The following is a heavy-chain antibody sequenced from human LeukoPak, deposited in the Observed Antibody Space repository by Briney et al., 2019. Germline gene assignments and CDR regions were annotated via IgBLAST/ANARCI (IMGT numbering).Heavy chain of an antibody. D-gene: IGHD5-18*01. V-gene: IGHV3-48*03. Sequence: GGCLRLPCAASVCIFINYELMWVRPPAPREGEWIAYTITNGGCKIYADSVKGRFTISRDNAKNSLYLQSNRLRAEDTGLYYWAREIPMVKGDALDIWGQGTMVTVSS. CDR2: TITNGGCK. J-gene: IGHJ3*02. CDR3: AREIPMVKGDALDI. CDR1: VCIFINYE.